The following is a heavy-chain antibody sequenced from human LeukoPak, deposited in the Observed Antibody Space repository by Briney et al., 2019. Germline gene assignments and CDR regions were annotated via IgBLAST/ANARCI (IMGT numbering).Heavy chain of an antibody. CDR2: IKQDGSEK. D-gene: IGHD3-10*01. Sequence: GGSLRLSCAASGFTFSSYWMSWVRQAPGKGLEWVANIKQDGSEKYYVDSAKGRFTISRDDAKNSLYLQMNSLRAEDTAVYYCAKASGITMVRGVIIQYYFDYWGQGTLVTVSS. CDR1: GFTFSSYW. J-gene: IGHJ4*02. V-gene: IGHV3-7*03. CDR3: AKASGITMVRGVIIQYYFDY.